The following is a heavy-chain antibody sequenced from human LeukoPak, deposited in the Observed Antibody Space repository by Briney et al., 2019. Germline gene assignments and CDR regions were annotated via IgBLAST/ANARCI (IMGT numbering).Heavy chain of an antibody. Sequence: ASVKVSCKASGFTLTNFDINWVRQATGQGLEWMGWMNSNTGNTGYAQECQGRVTMTRDTSIGTAYMELTNLRSEDTAVYYCARGRRGSSGPWSWYLDLWGRGTLVTASS. CDR3: ARGRRGSSGPWSWYLDL. V-gene: IGHV1-8*01. CDR1: GFTLTNFD. CDR2: MNSNTGNT. D-gene: IGHD3-22*01. J-gene: IGHJ2*01.